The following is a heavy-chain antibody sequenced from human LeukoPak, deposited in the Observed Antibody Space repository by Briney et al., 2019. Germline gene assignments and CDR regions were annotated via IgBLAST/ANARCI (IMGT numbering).Heavy chain of an antibody. CDR2: ISWNSGSI. J-gene: IGHJ4*02. CDR1: GFTFDDYA. V-gene: IGHV3-9*01. D-gene: IGHD3-22*01. CDR3: AKGDYDSSGYPDY. Sequence: GGSLRLSCAASGFTFDDYAMHWVRQAPGKGLEWVSGISWNSGSIGYADSVKGRFTISRDNAKNSLYLQMNSLRAEDTALYYCAKGDYDSSGYPDYWGQGTLVTVSS.